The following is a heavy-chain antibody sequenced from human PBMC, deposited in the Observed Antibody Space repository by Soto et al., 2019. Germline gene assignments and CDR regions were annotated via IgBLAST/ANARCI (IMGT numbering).Heavy chain of an antibody. CDR3: AAEEGMDEVDYFYVMEV. J-gene: IGHJ6*02. Sequence: VQLEQSGAEGRQPGSSVKVSWKASGGRFSSLGLNLVRRAPGKGLEWVGGIIPTFGKPTYTQKFQARITITADESTRTAYMELTSLTSEDTAVYYCAAEEGMDEVDYFYVMEVWGQGTAVTV. V-gene: IGHV1-69*12. CDR1: GGRFSSLG. CDR2: IIPTFGKP. D-gene: IGHD5-12*01.